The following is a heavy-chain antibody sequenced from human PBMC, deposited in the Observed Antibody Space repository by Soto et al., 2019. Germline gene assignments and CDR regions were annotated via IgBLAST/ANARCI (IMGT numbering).Heavy chain of an antibody. CDR1: GDSMDSFY. CDR3: ARDATLRH. Sequence: SLTCTVSGDSMDSFYWNWIRQPPGKGLEWIGNIYYTGSTNYNPSLKSRVSISIDTSKNQFSLQLRSVTAADTDIYYCARDATLRHWGHGTLVTVSS. D-gene: IGHD2-15*01. V-gene: IGHV4-59*01. J-gene: IGHJ4*01. CDR2: IYYTGST.